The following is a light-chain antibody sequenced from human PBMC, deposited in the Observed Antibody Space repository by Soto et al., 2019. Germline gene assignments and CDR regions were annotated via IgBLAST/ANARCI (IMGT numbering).Light chain of an antibody. CDR3: SSYAGNNNLV. CDR2: RNT. V-gene: IGLV1-40*01. Sequence: QSVLTQPPSVSGAPGQRVTISCIGGSSNIGAGYEVHWYQQLPGTVPKLLIYRNTYRPSWVPDRFSGSKSGNTASLTISELQAEDEADYYCSSYAGNNNLVFGGGTQLTVL. CDR1: SSNIGAGYE. J-gene: IGLJ2*01.